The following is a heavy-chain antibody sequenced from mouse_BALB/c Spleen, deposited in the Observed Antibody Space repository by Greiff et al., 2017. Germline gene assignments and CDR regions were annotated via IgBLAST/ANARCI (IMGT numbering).Heavy chain of an antibody. CDR1: GFTFSSYA. CDR3: ARDPRPFDY. J-gene: IGHJ2*01. D-gene: IGHD1-2*01. CDR2: ISSGGST. V-gene: IGHV5-6-5*01. Sequence: EVQGVESGGGLVKPGGSLKLSCAASGFTFSSYAMSWVRQTPEKRLEWVASISSGGSTYYPDSVKGRFTISRDNARNILYLQMSSLRSEDTAMYYCARDPRPFDYWGQGTTLTVSS.